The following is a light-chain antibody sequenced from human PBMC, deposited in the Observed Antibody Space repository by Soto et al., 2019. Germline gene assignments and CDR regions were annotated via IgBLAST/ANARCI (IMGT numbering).Light chain of an antibody. CDR3: QHYNSYSEA. CDR1: QSVYNY. V-gene: IGKV3-15*01. J-gene: IGKJ1*01. CDR2: GAS. Sequence: EVVMTQSPVTLSVSPGERATLSCRASQSVYNYLAWYQQKPGQAPRLLIYGASTRATGIPARFSGSGSGTEFTLTISSLQPDDFATYYCQHYNSYSEAFGQGTKVDIK.